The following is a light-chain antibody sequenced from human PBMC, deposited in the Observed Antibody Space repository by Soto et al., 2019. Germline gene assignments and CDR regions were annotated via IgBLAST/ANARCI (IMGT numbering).Light chain of an antibody. V-gene: IGKV1-5*03. CDR2: KAS. CDR3: QHYNSYSGA. CDR1: QSISSW. J-gene: IGKJ1*01. Sequence: DIHMAQCPSPLPASXSARVTTTXXASQSISSWLAWYQQKPGKAPKLLIYKASTLKSGVPSRFSGSGSGTEFTLTISSLQPDDFATYYCQHYNSYSGAFGQGTKVDIK.